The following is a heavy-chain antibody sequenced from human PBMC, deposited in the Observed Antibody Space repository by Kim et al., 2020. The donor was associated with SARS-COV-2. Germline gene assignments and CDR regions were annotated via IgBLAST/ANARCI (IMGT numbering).Heavy chain of an antibody. D-gene: IGHD2-15*01. CDR1: GFTFSSYG. CDR2: ISGNAAGT. Sequence: GGSLRLSCAASGFTFSSYGMNWVRQAPGKGLEWVSTISGNAAGTYYADSVKGRFTVSRDNSRSTLYLQMNSLRAEDTAVYYCTKKGGARCSGASCHYFDYWGQGALVTVSS. V-gene: IGHV3-23*01. J-gene: IGHJ4*02. CDR3: TKKGGARCSGASCHYFDY.